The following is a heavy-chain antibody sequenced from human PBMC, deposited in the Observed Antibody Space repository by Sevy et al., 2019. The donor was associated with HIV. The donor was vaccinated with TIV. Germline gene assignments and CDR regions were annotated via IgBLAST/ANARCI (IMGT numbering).Heavy chain of an antibody. CDR1: GFTFSSYA. Sequence: GGSLRLSCAASGFTFSSYAMHWVRRAPGKGLEWVAVISYDGSNKYYADSVKGRFTISRDNSKNTLYLQMNSLRAEDTAVYYCARTFGELLSKNYYYYGMDVWGQGTTVTVSS. V-gene: IGHV3-30-3*01. CDR3: ARTFGELLSKNYYYYGMDV. D-gene: IGHD3-10*01. CDR2: ISYDGSNK. J-gene: IGHJ6*02.